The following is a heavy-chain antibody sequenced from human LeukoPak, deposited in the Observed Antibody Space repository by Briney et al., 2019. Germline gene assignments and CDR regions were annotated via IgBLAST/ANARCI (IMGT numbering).Heavy chain of an antibody. J-gene: IGHJ6*02. CDR1: GYTFTGYY. CDR2: INPNSGGT. Sequence: ASVKVSCKASGYTFTGYYMHWVRQAPGQGLEWMGWINPNSGGTDYAQKFQGRVTMTRDTSISTAYMELSRLRSDDTAVYYCARSCQLLPCCYYGMDVWGQGTTVTVSS. V-gene: IGHV1-2*02. CDR3: ARSCQLLPCCYYGMDV. D-gene: IGHD2-2*01.